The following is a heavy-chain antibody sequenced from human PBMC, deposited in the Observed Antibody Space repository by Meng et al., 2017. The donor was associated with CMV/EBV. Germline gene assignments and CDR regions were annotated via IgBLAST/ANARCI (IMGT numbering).Heavy chain of an antibody. Sequence: GESLKISCAASGFTFSSYSMNWVRQAPGKGLEWVSYISSSSTIYYADSVKGRFTISRDNAKNSLYLQMNSLRAEDTAVYYCARGSHYYGSGSYYKPSVDNWFDPWGQGTLVTVSS. CDR2: ISSSSTI. J-gene: IGHJ5*02. CDR1: GFTFSSYS. D-gene: IGHD3-10*01. V-gene: IGHV3-48*04. CDR3: ARGSHYYGSGSYYKPSVDNWFDP.